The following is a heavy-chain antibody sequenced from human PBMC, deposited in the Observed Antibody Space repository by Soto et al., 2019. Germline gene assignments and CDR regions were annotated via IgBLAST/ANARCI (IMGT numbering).Heavy chain of an antibody. CDR2: IYYSGGT. Sequence: QVQLQESGPGLVKPSQTLSLTCTVSGGSISSGGYYWSWIRQHPGKGLEWIGYIYYSGGTYYNPSRKSRVTISVDTSKNQFSLKLSSVTAADTAVYYCARVDRGVRGVIAGGYYYMDVWGKGTTVTVSS. V-gene: IGHV4-31*03. CDR3: ARVDRGVRGVIAGGYYYMDV. D-gene: IGHD3-10*01. CDR1: GGSISSGGYY. J-gene: IGHJ6*03.